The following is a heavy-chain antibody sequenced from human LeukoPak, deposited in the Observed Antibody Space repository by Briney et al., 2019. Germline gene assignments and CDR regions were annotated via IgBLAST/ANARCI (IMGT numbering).Heavy chain of an antibody. Sequence: GGSLRLSCAASGFTFSSYAMSWVRQAPGKGLEWVSAISGSGGSTYYADSVKGRFTISRDNSKNTLYLQMNSLRAEDTAVYYCAKIRTSSSWYRDWFDPWGQGTLVTVSS. CDR1: GFTFSSYA. CDR2: ISGSGGST. J-gene: IGHJ5*02. V-gene: IGHV3-23*01. CDR3: AKIRTSSSWYRDWFDP. D-gene: IGHD6-13*01.